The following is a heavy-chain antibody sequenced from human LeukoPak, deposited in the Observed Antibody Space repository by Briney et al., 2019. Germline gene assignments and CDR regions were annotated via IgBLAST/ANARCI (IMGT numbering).Heavy chain of an antibody. CDR3: ERRFGARAFDI. J-gene: IGHJ3*02. D-gene: IGHD3-16*01. V-gene: IGHV4-39*01. Sequence: PSETLSLTCTVSGGSISSSSDYWAWLRQPPGKGLEWIGSIYYSGSASYSSSLQSRVTISVDTSKNQFSLKLTSVTAADTAVYYCERRFGARAFDIWGHGTMVSVSS. CDR2: IYYSGSA. CDR1: GGSISSSSDY.